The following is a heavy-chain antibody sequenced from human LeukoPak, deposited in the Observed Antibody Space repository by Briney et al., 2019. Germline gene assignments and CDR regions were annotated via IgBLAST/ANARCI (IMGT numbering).Heavy chain of an antibody. J-gene: IGHJ4*02. CDR3: AKVPAGNKVEY. V-gene: IGHV3-23*01. CDR2: ISISGGST. CDR1: GVTFTNYA. D-gene: IGHD6-19*01. Sequence: PGGSLRLSCAASGVTFTNYAMTWVRQAPGKGLEWVSSISISGGSTDYADSVKGRFTISRDNSKNTLYLQMNSLRAEDTAVYYCAKVPAGNKVEYWGQGTLVTVSS.